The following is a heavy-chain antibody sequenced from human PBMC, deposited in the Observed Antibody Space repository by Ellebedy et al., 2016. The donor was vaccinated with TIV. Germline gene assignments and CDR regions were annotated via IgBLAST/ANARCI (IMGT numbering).Heavy chain of an antibody. J-gene: IGHJ4*02. CDR2: IWYDGSNK. CDR3: ARELRFFDWLCPGY. D-gene: IGHD3-9*01. V-gene: IGHV3-33*08. CDR1: GFTFSNYG. Sequence: PGGSLRLSCAASGFTFSNYGMHWVRQVPGKGLEWVAVIWYDGSNKYYADSVKGRFTISRDNSKNTLYLQMNSLRAEDTAVYYCARELRFFDWLCPGYWGQGTLVTVSS.